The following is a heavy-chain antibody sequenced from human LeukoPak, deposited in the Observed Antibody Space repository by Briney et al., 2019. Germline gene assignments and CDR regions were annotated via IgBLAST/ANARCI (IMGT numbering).Heavy chain of an antibody. CDR3: ARDLTSNVAVTEYHYYAMDV. V-gene: IGHV1-18*01. CDR2: ISAYNGST. D-gene: IGHD6-19*01. CDR1: DFSFTSYG. J-gene: IGHJ6*02. Sequence: ASVKVPCKASDFSFTSYGMSWVRQAPGQGLEWMGWISAYNGSTKYAQKLQGRVTMSTDTSTGTAYMELRSLRPDDTAVYYCARDLTSNVAVTEYHYYAMDVWGQGTTVTVSS.